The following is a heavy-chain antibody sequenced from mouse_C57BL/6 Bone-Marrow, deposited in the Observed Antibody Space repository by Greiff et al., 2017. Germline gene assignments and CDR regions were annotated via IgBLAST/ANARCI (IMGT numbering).Heavy chain of an antibody. CDR1: GYTFTSYW. CDR3: ATTGRCAY. J-gene: IGHJ3*01. CDR2: IDPSDSYT. V-gene: IGHV1-69*01. Sequence: QVQLQQPGAELVMPGASVKLSCKASGYTFTSYWMHWVKQRPGQGLEWIGEIDPSDSYTNYNQKFKGKATLTVDKSSSTAYMQLSSLTSEDSAVYYCATTGRCAYWGQGTLVTVSA.